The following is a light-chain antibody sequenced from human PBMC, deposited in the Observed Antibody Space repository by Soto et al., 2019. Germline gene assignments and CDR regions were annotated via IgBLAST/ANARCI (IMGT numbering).Light chain of an antibody. J-gene: IGKJ4*01. Sequence: DIVVTQSPLSLPVTPGEPASISCRSSQSLLHINGYNYLDWYLQXXGQSPQLLIYLASNRASGVPARFSGRGSGPDFKLKICRGEAEEFGLSYCLQTLETPVTFGGGSKVDIK. CDR1: QSLLHINGYNY. V-gene: IGKV2-28*01. CDR3: LQTLETPVT. CDR2: LAS.